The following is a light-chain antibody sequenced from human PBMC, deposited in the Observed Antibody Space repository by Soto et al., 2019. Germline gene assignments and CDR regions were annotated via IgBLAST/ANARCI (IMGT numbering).Light chain of an antibody. V-gene: IGKV3-20*01. Sequence: EIVLTQSPGTLSLSAGERATLSCRASQSVSHNYLAWYQQKPGQAPRLLFFGASSRATGTPDRFSGSGSGTGFTLTISRLEPEDFAVYYCQQYGKSLITFGQGTRLEIK. J-gene: IGKJ5*01. CDR2: GAS. CDR1: QSVSHNY. CDR3: QQYGKSLIT.